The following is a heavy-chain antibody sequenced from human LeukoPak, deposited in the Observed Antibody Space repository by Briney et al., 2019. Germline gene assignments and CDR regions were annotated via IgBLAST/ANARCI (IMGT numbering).Heavy chain of an antibody. CDR3: ARGAAHDY. V-gene: IGHV3-30*04. J-gene: IGHJ4*02. Sequence: PGGSLRLSCAASGFTFSSYAMHWVRQAPGKGLEWVAVISYDGSNKYYADSVKGRFTISRDNSKNTLYLQMNSLRAADTAVYYCARGAAHDYWGQGTLVTVSS. CDR1: GFTFSSYA. D-gene: IGHD6-25*01. CDR2: ISYDGSNK.